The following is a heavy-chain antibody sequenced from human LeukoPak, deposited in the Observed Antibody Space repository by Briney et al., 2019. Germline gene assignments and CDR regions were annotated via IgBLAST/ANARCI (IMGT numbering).Heavy chain of an antibody. CDR2: INSDTYSNTI. V-gene: IGHV3-48*02. Sequence: GGSLRLFCAASGFTLSTYSMNCVRQAPGKGLEWISYINSDTYSNTIHYADTVKGRFTISRDNAKSSLYLQMNSLRDEDTAVYYCAYSRSSLAAGYWGQGTPVTVSS. CDR3: AYSRSSLAAGY. D-gene: IGHD2-15*01. CDR1: GFTLSTYS. J-gene: IGHJ4*02.